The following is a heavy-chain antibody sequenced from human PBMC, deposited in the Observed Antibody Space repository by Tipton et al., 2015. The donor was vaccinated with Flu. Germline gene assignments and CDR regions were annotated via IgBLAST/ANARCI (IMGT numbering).Heavy chain of an antibody. Sequence: LRLSCAVYTESFSAYYWNWIRQSPGKGLEWIGEVNHLGTTNHNPSLRNRVTISVDSSKNQLSLRLTSVTAADTAVYYCARGRAPSYCGGATCYVNWFDSWGQGTLVAVSS. CDR3: ARGRAPSYCGGATCYVNWFDS. D-gene: IGHD2-2*01. V-gene: IGHV4-34*01. CDR2: VNHLGTT. CDR1: TESFSAYY. J-gene: IGHJ5*01.